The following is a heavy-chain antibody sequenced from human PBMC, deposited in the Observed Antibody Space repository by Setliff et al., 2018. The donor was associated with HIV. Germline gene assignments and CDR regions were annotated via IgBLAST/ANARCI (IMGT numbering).Heavy chain of an antibody. CDR2: IGTTGYI. CDR1: GFTFSVFD. Sequence: PGGSLRLSCAASGFTFSVFDMHWVRQVTGKGLEWVAAIGTTGYIYYADSVKGRFTISRDNAKNSLYLQMNSLRAEDTAVYYCARGVSYLDYWGQGTLVTVSS. V-gene: IGHV3-13*01. D-gene: IGHD3-3*01. J-gene: IGHJ4*02. CDR3: ARGVSYLDY.